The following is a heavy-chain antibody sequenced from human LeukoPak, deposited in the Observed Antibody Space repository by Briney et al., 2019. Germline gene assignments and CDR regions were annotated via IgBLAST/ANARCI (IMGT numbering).Heavy chain of an antibody. CDR3: ARGALPSAFDI. CDR2: IYYSGST. V-gene: IGHV4-39*07. Sequence: SETLSLTCTVSGGSISSGSYYWGWIRQPPGKGLEWIGSIYYSGSTYYNPSLKSRVTISVDTSKNQFSLKLSSVTAADTAVYFCARGALPSAFDIWGQGTMVTVSS. J-gene: IGHJ3*02. CDR1: GGSISSGSYY.